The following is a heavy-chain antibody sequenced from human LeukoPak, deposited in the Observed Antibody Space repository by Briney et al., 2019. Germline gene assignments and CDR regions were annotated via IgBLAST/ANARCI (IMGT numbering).Heavy chain of an antibody. D-gene: IGHD6-13*01. CDR3: AKSWSSSWYFLDY. V-gene: IGHV3-30*02. J-gene: IGHJ4*02. CDR1: GFTFSSYG. Sequence: PGGSLRLSCAASGFTFSSYGMHSVRQAPGKGLGWVAFIRYDGSNKYYADSVKGRFTIFRDNSKNTLYLQMNSLRAEDTAVYYCAKSWSSSWYFLDYWGQGTLVTVSS. CDR2: IRYDGSNK.